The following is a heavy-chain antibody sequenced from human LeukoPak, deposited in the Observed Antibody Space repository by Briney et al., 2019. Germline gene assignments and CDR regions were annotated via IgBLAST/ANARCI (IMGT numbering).Heavy chain of an antibody. CDR2: ISGSGGST. CDR1: GFTFGRFA. D-gene: IGHD3-22*01. J-gene: IGHJ4*02. V-gene: IGHV3-23*01. CDR3: AKGVDSSSYYFPDY. Sequence: GGSLRLSCAASGFTFGRFAMSWVRQAPGKGLEWVSAISGSGGSTYYADSVKGRFTISRDNSKNTLYLQMNSLRAEDTAVYYCAKGVDSSSYYFPDYWGQGTLVTVSS.